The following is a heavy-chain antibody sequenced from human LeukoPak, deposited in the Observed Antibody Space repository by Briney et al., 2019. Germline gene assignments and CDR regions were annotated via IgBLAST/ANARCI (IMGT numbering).Heavy chain of an antibody. D-gene: IGHD6-13*01. Sequence: TLSLTCTVSGDSLSSGGYSWGWLRQTPGRGLEWLAYIHVRGSTYNNPSLKSRFTTSLETPKNHFSLRLKALTAAAPAAYSCAKVVAAAGNNWFDPWGQGTLVTVSS. CDR2: IHVRGST. CDR3: AKVVAAAGNNWFDP. V-gene: IGHV4-30-4*07. J-gene: IGHJ5*02. CDR1: GDSLSSGGYS.